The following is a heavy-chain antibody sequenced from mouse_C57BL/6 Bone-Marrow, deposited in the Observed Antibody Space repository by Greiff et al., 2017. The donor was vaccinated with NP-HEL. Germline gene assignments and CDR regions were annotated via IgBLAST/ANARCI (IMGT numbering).Heavy chain of an antibody. D-gene: IGHD2-3*01. CDR1: GYTFTSYW. CDR2: INPSNGGT. Sequence: VQLQQPGTELVKPGASVKLSCKASGYTFTSYWMHWVKQRPGQGLEWIGNINPSNGGTNYNEKFKSKATLTVDKSSSTAYMQLSSLTSEDSAVYYCARGCYDGSGVFAYWGQGTLVTVSA. CDR3: ARGCYDGSGVFAY. V-gene: IGHV1-53*01. J-gene: IGHJ3*01.